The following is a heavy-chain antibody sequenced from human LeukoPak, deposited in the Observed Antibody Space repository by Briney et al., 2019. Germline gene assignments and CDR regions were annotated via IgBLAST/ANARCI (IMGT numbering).Heavy chain of an antibody. CDR3: ATGSLRYFGVSGGFDP. Sequence: ASVKVSCKVSGYTLTELSMHWVRQAPGKGLEWMGGFDPEDGETIYAQKFQGRVTMTEDTSTDTAYIELSSLRSEDTAVYYCATGSLRYFGVSGGFDPWGQGTLVTVSS. D-gene: IGHD3-9*01. CDR1: GYTLTELS. V-gene: IGHV1-24*01. J-gene: IGHJ5*02. CDR2: FDPEDGET.